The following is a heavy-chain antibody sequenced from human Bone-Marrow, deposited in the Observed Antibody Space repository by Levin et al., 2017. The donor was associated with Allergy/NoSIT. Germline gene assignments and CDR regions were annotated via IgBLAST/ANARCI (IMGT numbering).Heavy chain of an antibody. CDR3: ARRIPVGGGHIDY. V-gene: IGHV4-59*08. Sequence: SETLSLICTVSGDSITSYYWSWIRQPPGKGLEWIGYMRSSGAVEYNPSLKSRATMSIDTSKNQFSLRVTSVTAADTALYFWARRIPVGGGHIDYWGQGTLVTVSS. D-gene: IGHD6-19*01. CDR1: GDSITSYY. CDR2: MRSSGAV. J-gene: IGHJ4*02.